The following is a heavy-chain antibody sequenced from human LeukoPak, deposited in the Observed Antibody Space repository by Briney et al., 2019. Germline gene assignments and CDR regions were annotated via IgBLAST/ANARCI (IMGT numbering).Heavy chain of an antibody. V-gene: IGHV1-24*01. CDR1: GYTLTELS. CDR2: FDPEDGET. Sequence: ASVKVSCKVSGYTLTELSMHWVRQAPGKGLEWMGGFDPEDGETIYAQKFQGRVTMTEDTSTDTAYMELSGLRSEDTAVYYCATLYCSGGSCYLDYWGQGTLVTVSS. J-gene: IGHJ4*02. CDR3: ATLYCSGGSCYLDY. D-gene: IGHD2-15*01.